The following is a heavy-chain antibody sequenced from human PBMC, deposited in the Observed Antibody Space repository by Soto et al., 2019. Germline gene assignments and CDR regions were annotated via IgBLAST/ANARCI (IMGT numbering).Heavy chain of an antibody. CDR1: GYSFTSYW. CDR3: ARLIGFFPNNNSWFEP. V-gene: IGHV5-51*01. J-gene: IGHJ5*02. Sequence: GESLQISCKGSGYSFTSYWIGCVRQMPGKGLEWIGSIYPGDSDTRYSPSFQGQVTISADKSISTAYLQWSSLKASDTAMYYCARLIGFFPNNNSWFEPWGKGTPVTVS. CDR2: IYPGDSDT.